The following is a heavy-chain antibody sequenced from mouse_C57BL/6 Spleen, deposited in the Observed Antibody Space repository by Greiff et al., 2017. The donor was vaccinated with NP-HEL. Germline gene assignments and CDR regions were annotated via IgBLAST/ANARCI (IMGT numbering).Heavy chain of an antibody. V-gene: IGHV1-82*01. Sequence: VQLQQSGPELVKPGASVKISCKASGYAFSSSWMNWVKQRPGKGLEWIGRIYPGDGDTNYNGKFKGKATLTADKSSSTAYMQLSSLTSEDSAVYFCARDGANWDVWFAYWGQGTLVTVSA. D-gene: IGHD4-1*01. CDR1: GYAFSSSW. J-gene: IGHJ3*01. CDR3: ARDGANWDVWFAY. CDR2: IYPGDGDT.